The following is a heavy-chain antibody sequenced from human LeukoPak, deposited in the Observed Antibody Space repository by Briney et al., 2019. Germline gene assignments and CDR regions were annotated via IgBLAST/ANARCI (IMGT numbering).Heavy chain of an antibody. J-gene: IGHJ3*02. CDR2: IYYSGST. CDR1: GGSISSYY. CDR3: ARVMDYDFWSGRHDAFDI. Sequence: SETLSLTCTVSGGSISSYYWSWIRQPPGKGLEWIGYIYYSGSTNYNPSLKSRVTISVDTSKNQFSLKLSSVTAADTAVYYCARVMDYDFWSGRHDAFDIWGQGTMVTVSS. V-gene: IGHV4-59*12. D-gene: IGHD3-3*01.